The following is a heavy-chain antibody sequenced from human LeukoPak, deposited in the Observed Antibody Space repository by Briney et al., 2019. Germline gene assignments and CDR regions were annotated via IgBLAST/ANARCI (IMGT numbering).Heavy chain of an antibody. V-gene: IGHV3-30*18. D-gene: IGHD6-13*01. CDR3: AKDHSLPTGYSSSWYANSYYFDY. CDR2: ISYDGSNK. CDR1: GFTFSSYG. J-gene: IGHJ4*02. Sequence: GRSLRLSCAASGFTFSSYGMHWVRQAPGKGLEWVAVISYDGSNKYYADSVKGRFTISRDNSKNTLYLQMNSLRAEDTAVYYCAKDHSLPTGYSSSWYANSYYFDYWGQGTLVTVSS.